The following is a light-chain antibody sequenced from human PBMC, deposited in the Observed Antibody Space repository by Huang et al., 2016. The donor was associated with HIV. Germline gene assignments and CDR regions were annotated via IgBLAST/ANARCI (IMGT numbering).Light chain of an antibody. CDR3: QQRSNWPLT. Sequence: EIVLTQSPVTLFLSPGQRATLSCRASHSVGAYLAWYQQKPGQPPKLLIYDASNRATGIPARFSGSGSGTDFTLTITNLDPEDFAVYYCQQRSNWPLTFGGGTKVDIK. CDR2: DAS. J-gene: IGKJ4*01. V-gene: IGKV3-11*01. CDR1: HSVGAY.